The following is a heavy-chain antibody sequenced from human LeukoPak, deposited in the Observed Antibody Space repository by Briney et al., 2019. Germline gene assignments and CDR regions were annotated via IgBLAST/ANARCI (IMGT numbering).Heavy chain of an antibody. CDR3: ARDTRYGYYYDSSGYDHSFDY. V-gene: IGHV3-21*01. CDR1: GFTFSSYS. CDR2: ISDSGSYI. J-gene: IGHJ4*02. Sequence: GGSLRLSCAASGFTFSSYSMNWVRQAPGKGLDWVSSISDSGSYIYYADSVKGRFTISRANAKNSLYLQMNSLRAEDTAVYYCARDTRYGYYYDSSGYDHSFDYWGQGTLVTVSS. D-gene: IGHD3-22*01.